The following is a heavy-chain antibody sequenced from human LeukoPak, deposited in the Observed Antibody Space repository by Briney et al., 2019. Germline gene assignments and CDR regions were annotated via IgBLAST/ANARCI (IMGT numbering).Heavy chain of an antibody. CDR1: GGSFRGYY. D-gene: IGHD5-18*01. V-gene: IGHV4-34*01. Sequence: PSETLSLTCAVYGGSFRGYYWSWIRQPPGKGLDWIGEINHTGSTNYNPSLRSRVTISVDTSKNQFSLILSSVTAADTAVYYCARRTRIQLWQYYYYYMDVWGKGTTVTVSS. CDR2: INHTGST. CDR3: ARRTRIQLWQYYYYYMDV. J-gene: IGHJ6*03.